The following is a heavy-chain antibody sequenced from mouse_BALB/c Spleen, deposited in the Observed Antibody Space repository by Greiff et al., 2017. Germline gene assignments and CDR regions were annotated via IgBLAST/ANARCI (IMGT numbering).Heavy chain of an antibody. D-gene: IGHD1-1*01. Sequence: EVKVVESGPSLVKPSQTLSLTCSVTGDSITSGYWNWIRKFPGNKLEYMGYISYSGSTYYNPSLKSRISITRDTSKNQYYLQLNSVTTEDTATYYCARLLRWAMDYWGQGTSVTVSS. J-gene: IGHJ4*01. CDR3: ARLLRWAMDY. V-gene: IGHV3-8*02. CDR1: GDSITSGY. CDR2: ISYSGST.